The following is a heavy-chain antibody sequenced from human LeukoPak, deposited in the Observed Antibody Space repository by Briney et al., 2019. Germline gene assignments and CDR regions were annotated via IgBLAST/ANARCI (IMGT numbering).Heavy chain of an antibody. V-gene: IGHV4-59*01. CDR3: ARGVTIFGVVSNWFDP. CDR2: NYYSGST. CDR1: GGSISSYY. J-gene: IGHJ5*02. D-gene: IGHD3-3*01. Sequence: SETLSLTCTVSGGSISSYYWSWIRQPPGKGLEWIGYNYYSGSTNYNPSLKSRVTISVDTSKNQFSLKLSSVTAADTAVYYCARGVTIFGVVSNWFDPWGQGTLVTVCS.